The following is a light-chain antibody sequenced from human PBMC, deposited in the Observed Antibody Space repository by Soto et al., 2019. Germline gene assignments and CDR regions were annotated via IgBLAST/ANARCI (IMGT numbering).Light chain of an antibody. V-gene: IGLV2-14*01. CDR3: SSYAVSSPPRVV. CDR1: SSDVGGYSY. J-gene: IGLJ2*01. Sequence: QSALTQPASVSGSPGQSITISCTGTSSDVGGYSYVSWYQQHPGKAPKLMIYEVTNRPSGVSNRFSGSKSGNTASLTISGLQAEDEADYYCSSYAVSSPPRVVFGGGTKLTVL. CDR2: EVT.